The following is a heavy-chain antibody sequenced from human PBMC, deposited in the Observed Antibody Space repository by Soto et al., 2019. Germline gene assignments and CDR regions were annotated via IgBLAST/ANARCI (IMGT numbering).Heavy chain of an antibody. CDR1: GGSISSVDHY. V-gene: IGHV4-30-4*01. Sequence: QVQLQESGPGLVRPSQTLSLTCTVSGGSISSVDHYWSWIRQPPGKGLEWMGYIYHSGSTHYNPSLNSRVNISIDTSTNRFSLNLTSVTAEDTAVYFCARLRWETENNWFDPWGQGALVTVSS. CDR2: IYHSGST. D-gene: IGHD4-17*01. J-gene: IGHJ5*02. CDR3: ARLRWETENNWFDP.